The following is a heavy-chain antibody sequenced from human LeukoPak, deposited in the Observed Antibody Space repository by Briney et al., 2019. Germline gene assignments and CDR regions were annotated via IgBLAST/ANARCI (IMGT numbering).Heavy chain of an antibody. CDR1: GHTLTDLS. J-gene: IGHJ4*02. CDR3: ATGGVWGLLGY. D-gene: IGHD3-16*01. V-gene: IGHV1-24*01. Sequence: ASVKVSCKVSGHTLTDLSTHWVRQAPGQGLEWMGGLDPEDGQIIYAQQFQGRVTMTEDTSTDTAYMELSSLRSEDTAVYYCATGGVWGLLGYWGQGTLVTVSS. CDR2: LDPEDGQI.